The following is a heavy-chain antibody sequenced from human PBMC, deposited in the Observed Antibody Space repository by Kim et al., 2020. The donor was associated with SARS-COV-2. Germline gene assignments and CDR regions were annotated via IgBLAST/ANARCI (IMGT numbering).Heavy chain of an antibody. D-gene: IGHD6-19*01. Sequence: GGSLRLSCAASGFTFGDYAMHWVRQAPGKGLEWVSGISWNSGSIGYADSVKGRFTISRDNAKNSLYLQMNSLRAEDTALYYCAKSQRYSSGWYLGYYYYYGMDVWGQGTTVTVSS. J-gene: IGHJ6*02. CDR3: AKSQRYSSGWYLGYYYYYGMDV. CDR1: GFTFGDYA. V-gene: IGHV3-9*01. CDR2: ISWNSGSI.